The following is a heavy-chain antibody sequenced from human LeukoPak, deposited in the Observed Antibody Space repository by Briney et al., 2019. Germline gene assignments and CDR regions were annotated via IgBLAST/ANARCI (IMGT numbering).Heavy chain of an antibody. Sequence: GGSLRLSCAASGFTFSSYGMHWVRQAPGKGLEWVAVISYDGSNKYYADSVKGRFTISRDNSKNTLYLQMNSLRAEDTAVYYCARAVSSGWYYFDYWGQGTLVTVSS. J-gene: IGHJ4*02. D-gene: IGHD6-19*01. CDR3: ARAVSSGWYYFDY. CDR2: ISYDGSNK. V-gene: IGHV3-30*03. CDR1: GFTFSSYG.